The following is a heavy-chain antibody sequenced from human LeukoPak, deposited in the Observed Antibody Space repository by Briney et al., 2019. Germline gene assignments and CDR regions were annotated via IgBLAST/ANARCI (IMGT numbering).Heavy chain of an antibody. Sequence: GTSLRLSCTTYGLTFTSHGFHWLRQVVGKRLEWVAVIWYDGSNKYYADSVKGRFTISRDNSKNTLYLQMNSLRAEDTAVYYCARGPHSYYYDSSGYYYVDYWGQGTPVTVSS. V-gene: IGHV3-33*01. CDR3: ARGPHSYYYDSSGYYYVDY. CDR1: GLTFTSHG. D-gene: IGHD3-22*01. J-gene: IGHJ4*02. CDR2: IWYDGSNK.